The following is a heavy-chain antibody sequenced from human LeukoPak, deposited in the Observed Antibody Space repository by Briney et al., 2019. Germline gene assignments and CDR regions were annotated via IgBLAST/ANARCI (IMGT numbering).Heavy chain of an antibody. V-gene: IGHV4-34*01. J-gene: IGHJ4*02. CDR2: INHSGST. CDR3: ARAAAAGLSSYYFDY. Sequence: SQTLSLTCAVYGGSFSGYYWSWIRQPPGKGLEWIGEINHSGSTNYNPSLKSRVTISVDTSKNQFSLKLSSVTAADTAVYYCARAAAAGLSSYYFDYWGQGTLVTVSS. CDR1: GGSFSGYY. D-gene: IGHD6-13*01.